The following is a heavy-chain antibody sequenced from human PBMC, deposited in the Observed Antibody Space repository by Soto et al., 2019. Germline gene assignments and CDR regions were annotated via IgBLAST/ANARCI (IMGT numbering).Heavy chain of an antibody. D-gene: IGHD1-26*01. J-gene: IGHJ4*02. V-gene: IGHV4-59*01. CDR3: ARARWELLSPYYFDD. Sequence: SETLSLTCTVSGGSISSYYWSWIRQPPGKGLEWIGYIYYSGSTNYNPSLKSRVTISVDTSKNQFSLKLSSVTAADTAVYYCARARWELLSPYYFDDWGQGTLVTVSS. CDR2: IYYSGST. CDR1: GGSISSYY.